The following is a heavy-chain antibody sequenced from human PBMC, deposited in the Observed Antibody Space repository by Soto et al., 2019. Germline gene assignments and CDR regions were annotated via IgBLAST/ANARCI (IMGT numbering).Heavy chain of an antibody. J-gene: IGHJ6*02. D-gene: IGHD6-6*01. CDR1: GGSISSSNW. Sequence: QVQLQESGPGLVKPSGTLSLTCAVSGGSISSSNWWSWVRQPPGKGLEWIGEIYHSGSTNYNPSLKSRVTISVAKSKNQFSLKLSSVTAADTAVYYCARDGYSSSSPSSYYYYGMDVWGQGTTVTVSS. CDR3: ARDGYSSSSPSSYYYYGMDV. V-gene: IGHV4-4*02. CDR2: IYHSGST.